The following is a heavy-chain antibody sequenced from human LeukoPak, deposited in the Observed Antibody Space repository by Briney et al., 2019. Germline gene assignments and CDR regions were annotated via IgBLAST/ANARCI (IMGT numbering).Heavy chain of an antibody. V-gene: IGHV1-69*04. Sequence: GSSVKVSCKASGGTFSSYAISWVRQAPGLGLEWMGRIIPIFGIANYAQKFQGRVTITADKSTSTAYMELSSLRSEDTAVYYCASSYYYDSSGYYEVDYWGQGTLVTVSS. CDR2: IIPIFGIA. CDR3: ASSYYYDSSGYYEVDY. D-gene: IGHD3-22*01. J-gene: IGHJ4*02. CDR1: GGTFSSYA.